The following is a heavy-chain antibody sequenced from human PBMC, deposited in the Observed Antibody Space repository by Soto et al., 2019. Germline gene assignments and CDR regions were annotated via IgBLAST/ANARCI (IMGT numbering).Heavy chain of an antibody. CDR2: INHSGST. Sequence: SETLSLTCAVYGGSFSGYYWSWIRQPPGKGLEWIGEINHSGSTNYNPSLKSRVTISVDTSKNQFSLKLSSVTAADTAVYYCARGPVIDSDIVVVVAAPLTGYLFDYWGQGTLVTVSS. CDR3: ARGPVIDSDIVVVVAAPLTGYLFDY. D-gene: IGHD2-15*01. J-gene: IGHJ4*02. CDR1: GGSFSGYY. V-gene: IGHV4-34*01.